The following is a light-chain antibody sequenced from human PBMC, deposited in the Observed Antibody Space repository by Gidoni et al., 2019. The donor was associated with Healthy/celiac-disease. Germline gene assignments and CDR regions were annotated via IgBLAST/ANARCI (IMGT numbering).Light chain of an antibody. CDR1: SGSIASNY. J-gene: IGLJ2*01. CDR2: EDN. CDR3: QSYDSSNHRVV. Sequence: NFMLTQPHSVSESPGKTVTISCTGSSGSIASNYVQWYQQRPGSAPTTEIYEDNQRPSGVPDRFTGSIDSSSNSASLTISGLKTEDEADYYCQSYDSSNHRVVFGGGTKLTVL. V-gene: IGLV6-57*02.